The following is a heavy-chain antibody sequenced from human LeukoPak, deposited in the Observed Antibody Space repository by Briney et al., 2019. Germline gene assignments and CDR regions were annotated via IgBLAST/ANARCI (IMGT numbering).Heavy chain of an antibody. V-gene: IGHV4-59*12. Sequence: KPSETLSLTCTVSGGSISNYYWNWIQQPPGKGLEWIGYIYYSGTTNYNPSLKSRVSMSVDTSKNQFSLKLSSVTAADTAVYYCARVNTLIRGIGWFDPWGQGILVTVSS. CDR2: IYYSGTT. J-gene: IGHJ5*02. CDR3: ARVNTLIRGIGWFDP. CDR1: GGSISNYY. D-gene: IGHD3-10*01.